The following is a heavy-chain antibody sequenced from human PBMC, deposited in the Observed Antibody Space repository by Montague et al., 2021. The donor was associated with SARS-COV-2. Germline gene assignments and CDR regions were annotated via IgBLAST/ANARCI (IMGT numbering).Heavy chain of an antibody. D-gene: IGHD5-12*01. CDR3: ARQKDIVGTFDS. CDR1: GFSFRTYG. V-gene: IGHV3-33*01. J-gene: IGHJ4*02. CDR2: IFYDGSKE. Sequence: SLRLSCAASGFSFRTYGMHWDRRAPGKGLEWVAYIFYDGSKEDYADSVKGRFTISRDNSKDTLYLHMNTLRAEDTAMYYCARQKDIVGTFDSWGQGTLVIVST.